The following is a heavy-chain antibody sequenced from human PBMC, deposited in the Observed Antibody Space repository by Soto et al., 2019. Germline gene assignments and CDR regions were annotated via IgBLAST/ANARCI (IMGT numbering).Heavy chain of an antibody. CDR3: AGLPAGEGNWFDP. V-gene: IGHV3-23*01. J-gene: IGHJ5*02. D-gene: IGHD2-2*01. CDR1: GLSFSVYA. CDR2: IGTPDQT. Sequence: GGSLRLSCVDSGLSFSVYAFSLVRQAPGKGLEWVSTIGTPDQTYYADSVKGRFTISRDNAKNSLYLQMNSLRAEDTAVYYCAGLPAGEGNWFDPCGQGTLVTVSS.